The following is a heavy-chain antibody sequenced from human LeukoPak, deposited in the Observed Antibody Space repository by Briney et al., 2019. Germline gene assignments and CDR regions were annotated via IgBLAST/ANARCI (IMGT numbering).Heavy chain of an antibody. CDR2: INHSGST. J-gene: IGHJ6*03. D-gene: IGHD3-3*01. CDR1: GGSFSGYY. CDR3: ARTTFWSGRSPDYHHCYMDV. Sequence: PSETLSLTCAVYGGSFSGYYWSWIRQPPGKGLEWIGEINHSGSTNYNPSLKSRVTISVYTSKNQFSLKLSSVTAADTAVYYCARTTFWSGRSPDYHHCYMDVWGKGTTVTVSS. V-gene: IGHV4-34*01.